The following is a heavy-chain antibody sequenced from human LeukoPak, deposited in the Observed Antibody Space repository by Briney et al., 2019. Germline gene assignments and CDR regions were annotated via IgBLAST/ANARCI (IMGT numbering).Heavy chain of an antibody. D-gene: IGHD5-24*01. CDR2: IYHSGST. CDR3: ARARREMVDY. CDR1: GYSISSGYY. V-gene: IGHV4-38-2*02. Sequence: SETLSLTCSVSGYSISSGYYWGWIRQPPGKGLEWIGSIYHSGSTYYNPSLRSRVTISVDTSKNQFSLKLSSVTAANTAVYYCARARREMVDYWGQGTLVTVSS. J-gene: IGHJ4*02.